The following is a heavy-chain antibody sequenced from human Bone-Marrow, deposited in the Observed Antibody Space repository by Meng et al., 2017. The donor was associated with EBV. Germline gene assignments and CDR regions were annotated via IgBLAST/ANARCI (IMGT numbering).Heavy chain of an antibody. CDR2: ISSSSSYI. J-gene: IGHJ4*02. Sequence: EVQLVESGGGLVKHGGSLRLSCAASGVTFSSYSMNWVRQAPGKGLEWVSSISSSSSYIYYADSVKGRFTISRDNAKNSLYLQMNSLRAEDTAVYYCARWRVAADYWGQGTLVTVSS. D-gene: IGHD6-19*01. CDR3: ARWRVAADY. V-gene: IGHV3-21*01. CDR1: GVTFSSYS.